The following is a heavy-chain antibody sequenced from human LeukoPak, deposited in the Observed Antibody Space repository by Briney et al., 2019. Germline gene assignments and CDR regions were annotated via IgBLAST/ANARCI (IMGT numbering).Heavy chain of an antibody. J-gene: IGHJ4*02. CDR2: IYYSGST. V-gene: IGHV4-31*03. Sequence: SQTLSLTCTVSGGSISSGGYYWSWIRQHPGKGLEWIGYIYYSGSTYYNPSLKSRVTISADTSKNQFSLKLSSVTAADTAVYYRASGGNLLEHPFPSFDYWGQGTLVTVSS. CDR3: ASGGNLLEHPFPSFDY. D-gene: IGHD4-23*01. CDR1: GGSISSGGYY.